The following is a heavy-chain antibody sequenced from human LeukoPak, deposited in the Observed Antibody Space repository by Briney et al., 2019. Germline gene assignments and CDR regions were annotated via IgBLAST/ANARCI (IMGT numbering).Heavy chain of an antibody. J-gene: IGHJ4*02. Sequence: GGSLRLSCAASGFTFSSYAMSWVRLAPGKGLEWVSPIRGSGASTNYADSVKGRFTISRDNSKNTLYLQMNSLRAEDTAVYYCARVSGSGSYYRTSHPEEHDYWGQGTLVTVSS. V-gene: IGHV3-23*01. CDR1: GFTFSSYA. D-gene: IGHD3-10*01. CDR3: ARVSGSGSYYRTSHPEEHDY. CDR2: IRGSGAST.